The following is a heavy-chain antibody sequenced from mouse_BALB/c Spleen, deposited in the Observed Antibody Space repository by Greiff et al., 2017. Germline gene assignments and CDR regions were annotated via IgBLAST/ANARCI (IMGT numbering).Heavy chain of an antibody. Sequence: EVQLVESGGGLVKPGGSLKLSCAASGFTFSDYYMYWVRQTPEKRLEWVATISDGGSYTYYPDSVKGRFTISRDNAKNNLYLQMSSLKSEDTAMYYCASSSYGYFDYWGQGTTLTVSS. CDR1: GFTFSDYY. V-gene: IGHV5-4*02. J-gene: IGHJ2*01. CDR3: ASSSYGYFDY. CDR2: ISDGGSYT. D-gene: IGHD1-1*01.